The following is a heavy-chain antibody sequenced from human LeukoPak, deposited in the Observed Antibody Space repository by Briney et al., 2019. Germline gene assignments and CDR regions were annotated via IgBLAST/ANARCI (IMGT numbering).Heavy chain of an antibody. CDR3: AKYVGQSGSNYYGLDV. Sequence: GGSLRLSCAVSGLIYSDAWMSWVRQAPGKGLEWVGRIKSKGGGGTTDYAAPVKGRFTISRDDSKNTLYLQMNSLESEDTAVYYCAKYVGQSGSNYYGLDVWGQGTAVTVSS. V-gene: IGHV3-15*01. D-gene: IGHD1-26*01. J-gene: IGHJ6*02. CDR1: GLIYSDAW. CDR2: IKSKGGGGTT.